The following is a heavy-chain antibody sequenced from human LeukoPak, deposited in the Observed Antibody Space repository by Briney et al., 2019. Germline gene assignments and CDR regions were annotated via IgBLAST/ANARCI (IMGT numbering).Heavy chain of an antibody. V-gene: IGHV4-34*01. CDR2: INHSGST. Sequence: SETLSLTCAVYGGSFSGYYWSWIRQPPGKGLEWIGEINHSGSTNYNPSLKSRVTISVDTSKNQFSLKLSSVTAADTAVYYCAREVHGYVDYWGQGTLVIVSS. D-gene: IGHD5-18*01. CDR1: GGSFSGYY. CDR3: AREVHGYVDY. J-gene: IGHJ4*02.